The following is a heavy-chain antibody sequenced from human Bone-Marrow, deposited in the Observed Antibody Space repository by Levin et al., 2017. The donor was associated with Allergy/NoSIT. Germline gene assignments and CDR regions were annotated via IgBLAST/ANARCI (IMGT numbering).Heavy chain of an antibody. V-gene: IGHV3-7*01. CDR2: INQDGSHR. D-gene: IGHD1-26*01. CDR3: AKDTSGALDY. CDR1: GFPLSSSY. J-gene: IGHJ4*02. Sequence: LSLTCAASGFPLSSSYMAWVRQAQGKGPEWVANINQDGSHRDYVDSVKGRFTISRDNAKSSVYLQMNSLRAEDTAMYYCAKDTSGALDYWGQGILVTVSS.